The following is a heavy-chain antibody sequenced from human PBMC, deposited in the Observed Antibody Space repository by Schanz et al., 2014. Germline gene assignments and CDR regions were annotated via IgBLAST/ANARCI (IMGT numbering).Heavy chain of an antibody. D-gene: IGHD2-2*01. CDR1: GGSFSGYY. Sequence: QVQLQQWGAGLLKPSETLSLTCAVYGGSFSGYYWSWIRQPPGKGLEWIAEINHGGSTNYNPSLKSRGTISVAPSKNQFSLKLRSVTAADTAVYYCARAARRTRVVPLYFDYWGQGTLVTVSS. J-gene: IGHJ4*02. V-gene: IGHV4-34*01. CDR3: ARAARRTRVVPLYFDY. CDR2: INHGGST.